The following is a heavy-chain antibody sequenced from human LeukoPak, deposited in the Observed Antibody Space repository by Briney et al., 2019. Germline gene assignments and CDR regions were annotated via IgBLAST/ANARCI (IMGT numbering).Heavy chain of an antibody. V-gene: IGHV3-23*01. CDR1: GFTFSIYA. J-gene: IGHJ4*02. CDR2: ITSRGGST. D-gene: IGHD3-22*01. CDR3: ARDRPNYYGSDGHYYRRDGDY. Sequence: PGGSLRLSCAASGFTFSIYAMSWVPQAPGKGLQWVSSITSRGGSTLYVDPAKGRFTITRTNSENTLYLQMHSLRAEDTAVYYCARDRPNYYGSDGHYYRRDGDYWGRGTLVSVSS.